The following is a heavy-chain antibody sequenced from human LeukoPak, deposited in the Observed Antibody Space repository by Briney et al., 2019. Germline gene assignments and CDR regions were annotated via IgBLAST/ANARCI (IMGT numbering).Heavy chain of an antibody. CDR3: AHRRGNSGWSEGYFDY. CDR2: IYWDDDK. V-gene: IGHV2-5*02. D-gene: IGHD6-19*01. CDR1: GFSLSTSGVG. J-gene: IGHJ4*02. Sequence: SGPTLVNPXQTLTLTCTFSGFSLSTSGVGVGWIRQPPGKALEWLAVIYWDDDKRYSPSLKSRLTITKDTSKNQLVLTMTNMDPVDTATYHCAHRRGNSGWSEGYFDYWGQGILVTVSS.